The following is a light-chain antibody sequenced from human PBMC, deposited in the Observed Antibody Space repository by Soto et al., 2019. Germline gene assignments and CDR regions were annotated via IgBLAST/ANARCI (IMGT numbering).Light chain of an antibody. CDR2: GAS. CDR1: QSVSSSF. J-gene: IGKJ5*01. V-gene: IGKV3-20*01. Sequence: EIVVTHSPGTLSWAPGERATLSCRASQSVSSSFLAWYQQQPGPARRLLIYGASSRATGLPDRFSGSGSGKDFTPTISRLEPDYVAVYYCQQYGSSITFGQGTRLEIK. CDR3: QQYGSSIT.